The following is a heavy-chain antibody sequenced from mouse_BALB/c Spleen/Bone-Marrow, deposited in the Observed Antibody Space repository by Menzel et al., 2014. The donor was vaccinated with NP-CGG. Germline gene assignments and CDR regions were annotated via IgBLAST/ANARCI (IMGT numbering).Heavy chain of an antibody. D-gene: IGHD2-3*01. CDR2: IRNKAYSYTT. CDR3: ARDMGGLLFDY. CDR1: GFTFTDYY. V-gene: IGHV7-3*02. J-gene: IGHJ2*01. Sequence: EVQRVESGGGLVQPGGSLRLSCATSGFTFTDYYMNWVRQPPGKALEWLGFIRNKAYSYTTECSASVKGRFTISRDNSQSILYLQMNTLRAEDSATYYCARDMGGLLFDYWGQGTTLTVTS.